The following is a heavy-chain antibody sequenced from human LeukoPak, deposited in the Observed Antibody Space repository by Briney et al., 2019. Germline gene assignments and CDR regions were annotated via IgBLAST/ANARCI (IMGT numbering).Heavy chain of an antibody. CDR1: GFTFSSYA. J-gene: IGHJ6*03. CDR3: AKGSTKAYCSGGSCYRSIYHYMDV. D-gene: IGHD2-15*01. Sequence: GGSLRLSCAASGFTFSSYAMSWVRQAPGKGLEWVSAISGSGGSTYYADSVKGRFTISRDNSKNTLYLQMNSLRAEDTAVYYCAKGSTKAYCSGGSCYRSIYHYMDVWGKGTTVTVSS. V-gene: IGHV3-23*01. CDR2: ISGSGGST.